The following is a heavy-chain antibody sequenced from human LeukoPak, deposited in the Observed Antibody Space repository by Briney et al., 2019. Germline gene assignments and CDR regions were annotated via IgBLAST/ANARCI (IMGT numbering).Heavy chain of an antibody. CDR3: ARQTEDIVVVPAAIDY. V-gene: IGHV3-23*01. D-gene: IGHD2-2*01. Sequence: GGSLRLSCAASGFTFSSYAMSWVRQAPGKGLEWVSAISGSGGSTYYADSVKGRFTISRDNSKNTLYLQMNSLRAEDTAVYYCARQTEDIVVVPAAIDYWGQGTLVTVSS. CDR2: ISGSGGST. J-gene: IGHJ4*02. CDR1: GFTFSSYA.